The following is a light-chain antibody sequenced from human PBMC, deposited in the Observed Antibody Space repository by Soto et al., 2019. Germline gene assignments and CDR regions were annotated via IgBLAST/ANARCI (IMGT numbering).Light chain of an antibody. CDR3: QQYDTSPGT. V-gene: IGKV3-20*01. CDR2: GAS. J-gene: IGKJ2*02. CDR1: QSVSRNF. Sequence: ELVLTQSPGTLSLSPGERSTLSCRASQSVSRNFLAWYQQRPGQAPKLLISGASSRAAGIPDRFSGSGSGTDFTLTISRLEAEDFALYSCQQYDTSPGTFGQGTKLEIK.